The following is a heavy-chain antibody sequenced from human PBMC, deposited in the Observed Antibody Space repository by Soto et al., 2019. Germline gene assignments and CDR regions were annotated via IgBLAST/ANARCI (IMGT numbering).Heavy chain of an antibody. J-gene: IGHJ4*02. V-gene: IGHV1-69*01. Sequence: QVLLMQSGAEVKKPGSSVKVSCTSSGGPFSSYGISWVRQVPGQGLEWLGGIIPLFGTPSYARKFQDRLTISADESTTPGYMELGHLASGDTAIYFLAGEGKIPVANFDFWGQGTLVTVSS. CDR1: GGPFSSYG. D-gene: IGHD2-8*02. CDR2: IIPLFGTP. CDR3: AGEGKIPVANFDF.